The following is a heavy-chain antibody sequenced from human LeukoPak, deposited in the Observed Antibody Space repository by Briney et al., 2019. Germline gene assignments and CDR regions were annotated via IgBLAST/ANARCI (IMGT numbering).Heavy chain of an antibody. Sequence: GGSLRLSCAASGFTFSSYAMHWVRQAPGKGLEWVAVISYDGSNKYYADSVKGRFTISRDNSKNTLYLQMNSLRAEDTAVYYCARGPWGMIVVARVDYWGQGTLVTVSS. CDR2: ISYDGSNK. J-gene: IGHJ4*02. CDR3: ARGPWGMIVVARVDY. V-gene: IGHV3-30-3*01. CDR1: GFTFSSYA. D-gene: IGHD3-22*01.